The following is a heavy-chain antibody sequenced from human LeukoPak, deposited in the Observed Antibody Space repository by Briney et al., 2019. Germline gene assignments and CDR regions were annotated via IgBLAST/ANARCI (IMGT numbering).Heavy chain of an antibody. CDR3: ARDTGGCLDY. CDR2: ISSSSSTI. CDR1: GFTFSSYA. V-gene: IGHV3-48*04. D-gene: IGHD3-16*01. Sequence: PGGSLRLSCAASGFTFSSYAMSWVRQAPGKGLEWVSYISSSSSTIYYADSVKGRFTISRDNAKNSLYLQMNSLRAEDTAVYYCARDTGGCLDYWGQGTLVTVSS. J-gene: IGHJ4*02.